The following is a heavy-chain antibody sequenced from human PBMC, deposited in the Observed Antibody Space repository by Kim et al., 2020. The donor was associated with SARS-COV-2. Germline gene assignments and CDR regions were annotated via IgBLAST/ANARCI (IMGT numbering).Heavy chain of an antibody. D-gene: IGHD3-3*01. V-gene: IGHV3-11*05. CDR3: AREQGYVLRGQRYYYGMDV. Sequence: KGRFTISRDNAKNSLYLQMNSLRAEDTAVYYCAREQGYVLRGQRYYYGMDVWGQGTTVTVSS. J-gene: IGHJ6*02.